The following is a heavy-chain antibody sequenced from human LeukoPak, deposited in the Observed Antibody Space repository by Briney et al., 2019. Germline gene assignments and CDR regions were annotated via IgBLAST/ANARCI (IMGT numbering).Heavy chain of an antibody. D-gene: IGHD2-2*01. CDR3: AKAQLRIDYFEY. J-gene: IGHJ4*02. Sequence: RPGGSLRLSCAASGFTFSRYWMHWVRQVPGKGLVWVSRINTDGRITSYADSVKGRFTISRDNSKNTLYLQMNSLRAEDTAMYYRAKAQLRIDYFEYWGQGTLVTVSS. CDR2: INTDGRIT. CDR1: GFTFSRYW. V-gene: IGHV3-74*01.